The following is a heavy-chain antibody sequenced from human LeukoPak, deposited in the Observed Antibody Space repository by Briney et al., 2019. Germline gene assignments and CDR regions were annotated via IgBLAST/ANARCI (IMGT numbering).Heavy chain of an antibody. CDR3: ARRKSFMSGMDV. CDR2: INSDGSST. CDR1: GFTFSSYW. V-gene: IGHV3-74*01. Sequence: GVSLRLSCAASGFTFSSYWMHWVRQAPGKGLVWVSRINSDGSSTSYADYVKGRFTISRDNTKNTLYLQMISLRAEDTAVYDCARRKSFMSGMDVWGQGTTVTVSS. J-gene: IGHJ6*02.